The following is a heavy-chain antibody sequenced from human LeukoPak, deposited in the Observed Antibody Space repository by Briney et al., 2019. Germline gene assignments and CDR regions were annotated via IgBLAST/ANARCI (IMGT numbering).Heavy chain of an antibody. J-gene: IGHJ4*02. CDR2: IKQDGSEK. Sequence: PGGSLRLSCAASGFTFSSYWMSWVRQAPGKGLEWVANIKQDGSEKYYVDSVKGRFTISRDNAKNSLYLQMNSLRAEDTAVYYCARDQLAGPISKADYWGQGTLVTVSS. CDR1: GFTFSSYW. V-gene: IGHV3-7*01. CDR3: ARDQLAGPISKADY. D-gene: IGHD6-13*01.